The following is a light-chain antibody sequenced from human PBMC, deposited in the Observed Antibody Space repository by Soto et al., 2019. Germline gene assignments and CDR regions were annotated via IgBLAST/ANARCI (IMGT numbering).Light chain of an antibody. J-gene: IGKJ1*01. CDR2: KAS. CDR3: QHYNSYSEA. CDR1: QTISRC. Sequence: DIQMTQSASTLSGSVGDRVTMTCRSSQTISRCLAWYQQKPGKAPKLLIYKASTLKSGVPSRFSGSGSGTEFTLTISSLQPDDFATYYCQHYNSYSEAFGQGTKVDIK. V-gene: IGKV1-5*03.